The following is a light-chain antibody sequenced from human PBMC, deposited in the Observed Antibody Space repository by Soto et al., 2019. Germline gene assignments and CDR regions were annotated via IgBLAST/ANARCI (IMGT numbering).Light chain of an antibody. J-gene: IGKJ4*01. CDR1: QSVSSD. CDR2: GAS. Sequence: EIVMTQSPATLSVSPGERATLSCRASQSVSSDLAWYQQKPGQAPRLLIYGASTRATGIPARFSGSGSGTVFTLTISSLQSEDFAVYYCQQYNNWPPLTFGGGTKVDIK. CDR3: QQYNNWPPLT. V-gene: IGKV3-15*01.